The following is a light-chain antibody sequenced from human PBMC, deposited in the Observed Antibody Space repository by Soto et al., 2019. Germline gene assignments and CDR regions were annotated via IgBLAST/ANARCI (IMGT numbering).Light chain of an antibody. Sequence: QSVLTQPPSASGTPGQRVTISCSGSSSNIGSNTVNWYQQIPGTAPKLLIYSNNQRPSGVPDRFSGSKSRTSASLAISGLQSEDEADYYCAAWDDSLNGWVFGGGTKLTVL. CDR3: AAWDDSLNGWV. V-gene: IGLV1-44*01. CDR2: SNN. J-gene: IGLJ3*02. CDR1: SSNIGSNT.